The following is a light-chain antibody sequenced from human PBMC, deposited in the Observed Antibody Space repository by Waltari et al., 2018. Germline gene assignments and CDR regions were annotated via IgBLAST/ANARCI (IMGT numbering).Light chain of an antibody. CDR3: QQYNNWPRT. J-gene: IGKJ2*01. CDR2: GAS. CDR1: QSVRSN. Sequence: EIVMTQSPATLSVSPGERAPLSCRASQSVRSNLAWYQQKPGQAPSLLFYGASTRANGVPARFIAGGSGTEFTLTISSLQSGDFAVYYCQQYNNWPRTFGQGTKLEI. V-gene: IGKV3-15*01.